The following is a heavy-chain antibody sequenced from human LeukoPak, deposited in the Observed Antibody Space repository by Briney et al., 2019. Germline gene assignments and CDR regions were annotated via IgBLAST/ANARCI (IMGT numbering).Heavy chain of an antibody. CDR3: ARGRVASN. J-gene: IGHJ4*02. CDR2: INHSGST. V-gene: IGHV4-34*01. D-gene: IGHD5-24*01. Sequence: SETLSLTCAVYGGSFSGYYWSWIRQPPGKGLEWVGEINHSGSTNYNPSLKSRVTISVDTSKNQFSLKLSSVTAADTAVYYCARGRVASNWGQGTLVTVSS. CDR1: GGSFSGYY.